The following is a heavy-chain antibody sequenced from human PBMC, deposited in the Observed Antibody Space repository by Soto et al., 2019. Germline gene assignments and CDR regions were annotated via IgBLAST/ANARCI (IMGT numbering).Heavy chain of an antibody. CDR3: ARLDRFLEWLSFFDY. CDR2: INPNNGGT. D-gene: IGHD3-3*01. V-gene: IGHV1-2*02. J-gene: IGHJ4*02. CDR1: GYSFTGNS. Sequence: GASVKVSCKASGYSFTGNSMHWVRQAPGQGLEWMGWINPNNGGTNYAQKFQGRVTMARDTSISTAYMDLSRLSSVTAADTAVYYCARLDRFLEWLSFFDYWGQGTLVTVSS.